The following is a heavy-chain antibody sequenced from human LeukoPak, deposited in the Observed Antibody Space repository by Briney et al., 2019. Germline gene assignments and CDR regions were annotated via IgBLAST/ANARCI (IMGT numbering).Heavy chain of an antibody. CDR1: GFTFSSYG. CDR3: TPDGPIVVVPT. CDR2: IKSKADGGTT. V-gene: IGHV3-15*01. Sequence: GGSLRLSCAASGFTFSSYGMHWVRQAPGKGLEWVGRIKSKADGGTTDYAAPVKGRFTISRDDSKNTLCLQLNSLKTEDTAVYYCTPDGPIVVVPTWGQGTLVTVSS. J-gene: IGHJ5*02. D-gene: IGHD3-22*01.